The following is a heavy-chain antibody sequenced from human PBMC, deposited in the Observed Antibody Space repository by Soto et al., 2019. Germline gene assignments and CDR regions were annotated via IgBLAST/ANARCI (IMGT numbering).Heavy chain of an antibody. Sequence: ASVKVSCKASGYSFTGYYMHWVRQAPGQGLEWMGWINPNSGVTNYAQKFQGRVTMTRDTSVSTAYMELGRLKSDDTAVYFCARIVWEHTGYDTCAMDVWGHGTTVTVS. CDR1: GYSFTGYY. CDR3: ARIVWEHTGYDTCAMDV. V-gene: IGHV1-2*02. D-gene: IGHD1-26*01. J-gene: IGHJ6*02. CDR2: INPNSGVT.